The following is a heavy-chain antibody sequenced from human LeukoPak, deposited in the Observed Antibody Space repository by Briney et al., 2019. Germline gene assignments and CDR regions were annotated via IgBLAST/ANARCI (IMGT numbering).Heavy chain of an antibody. CDR3: ARVRTAYCGGDCYSSLDF. Sequence: PGGSLRLSCAASRFTFSIYWMHWVRQAPGKGLVWVSRITSDGRSTTYADSVKGRFTISRDNAKNTLYLQMNTLRVDDTAVYYCARVRTAYCGGDCYSSLDFWGQGTLVTVSS. CDR1: RFTFSIYW. J-gene: IGHJ4*02. D-gene: IGHD2-21*02. CDR2: ITSDGRST. V-gene: IGHV3-74*01.